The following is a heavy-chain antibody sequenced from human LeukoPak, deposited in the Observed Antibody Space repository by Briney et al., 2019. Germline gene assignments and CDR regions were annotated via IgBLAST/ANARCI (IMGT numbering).Heavy chain of an antibody. V-gene: IGHV3-30-3*01. Sequence: GGSLRLSCAASGFTFSSYAMHWVRQAPGKGLEWVAVISYDGSSKYYADSEKGRFTISRDNSKNTLYLQMNSLRAEDTAVYYCAREMPDSSGYYYYYYGMDVWGQGTTVTVSS. D-gene: IGHD3-22*01. CDR3: AREMPDSSGYYYYYYGMDV. CDR1: GFTFSSYA. CDR2: ISYDGSSK. J-gene: IGHJ6*02.